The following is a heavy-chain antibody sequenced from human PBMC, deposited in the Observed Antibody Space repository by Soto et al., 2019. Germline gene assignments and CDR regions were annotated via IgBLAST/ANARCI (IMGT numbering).Heavy chain of an antibody. D-gene: IGHD4-4*01. Sequence: QVQLQETGPGLVKPSQTLSLTCTVSGGSISSGDYYWSWIRQPPGKGLEWIGYIYYSGSTYYNPSLKSRVTLSVDTSNYRFSLQLISLTAADTAGYYCARGWLQLYYYGMDVWGQGTTVTVSA. CDR2: IYYSGST. CDR1: GGSISSGDYY. V-gene: IGHV4-30-4*01. J-gene: IGHJ6*01. CDR3: ARGWLQLYYYGMDV.